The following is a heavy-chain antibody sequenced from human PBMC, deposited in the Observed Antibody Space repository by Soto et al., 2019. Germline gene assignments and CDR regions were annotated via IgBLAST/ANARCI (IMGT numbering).Heavy chain of an antibody. J-gene: IGHJ5*02. CDR3: AREADFLNWFDP. D-gene: IGHD3-3*01. V-gene: IGHV3-48*01. CDR1: GFTVSSNY. Sequence: GGSLRLSCAASGFTVSSNYMSWVRQAPGKGLEWVSYISSSSSTIYYADSVKGRFTISRDNAKNSLYLQMNSLRAEDTAVYYCAREADFLNWFDPWGQGTLVTVSS. CDR2: ISSSSSTI.